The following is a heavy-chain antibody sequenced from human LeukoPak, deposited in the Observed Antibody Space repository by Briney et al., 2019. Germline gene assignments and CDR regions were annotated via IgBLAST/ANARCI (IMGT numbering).Heavy chain of an antibody. Sequence: SETLSLTCTVSGDSISSSSSYWGWIRQPPGEGLEWIGSIYYSGSTNYNPSLKSRVTISVDTSKNQFSLKLSSVTAADTAVYYCASYGNFWSGYEDYWGQGTLVTVSS. D-gene: IGHD3-3*01. CDR2: IYYSGST. CDR3: ASYGNFWSGYEDY. J-gene: IGHJ4*02. V-gene: IGHV4-39*07. CDR1: GDSISSSSSY.